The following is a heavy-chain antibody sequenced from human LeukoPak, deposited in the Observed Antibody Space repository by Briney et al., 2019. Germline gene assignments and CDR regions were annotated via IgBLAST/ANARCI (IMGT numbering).Heavy chain of an antibody. CDR3: ARARWLQSDAFDI. V-gene: IGHV3-30-3*01. CDR1: GFTFSSYA. CDR2: ISYDGSNK. J-gene: IGHJ3*02. D-gene: IGHD5-24*01. Sequence: GGSLRLSCAASGFTFSSYAMHWVRQAPGKGLEWVAVISYDGSNKYYADSVKGRFTISRDNSKNTLYLQMNGLRAEDTAVYYCARARWLQSDAFDIWGQGTMVTVSS.